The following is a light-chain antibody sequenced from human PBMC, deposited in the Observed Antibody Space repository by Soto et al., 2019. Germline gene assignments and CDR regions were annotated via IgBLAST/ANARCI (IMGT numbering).Light chain of an antibody. CDR3: QQSYSTFWT. CDR1: QSISSY. Sequence: DIQMTQSPSSLVASVGRSVTITCRASQSISSYLNWYQQKPGKAAKLLIYAAYSLQSGVTSRFSGSGSGTDFTLTISSLQPEDFATYYCQQSYSTFWTFGQGTQVEIK. CDR2: AAY. J-gene: IGKJ1*01. V-gene: IGKV1-39*01.